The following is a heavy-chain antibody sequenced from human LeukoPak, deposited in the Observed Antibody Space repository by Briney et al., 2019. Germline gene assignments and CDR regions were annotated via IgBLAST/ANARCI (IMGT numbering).Heavy chain of an antibody. CDR2: INPNSGGT. J-gene: IGHJ4*02. CDR1: GYTFTGYY. CDR3: ATTADYWGSYG. Sequence: ASVKVSCKASGYTFTGYYIHWVRQAPGQGFEWMGWINPNSGGTKYAQKFQGRVTMTRDTSISTAYMGLSRLRSDDTAVYYCATTADYWGSYGWGQGTLVTVSS. V-gene: IGHV1-2*02. D-gene: IGHD7-27*01.